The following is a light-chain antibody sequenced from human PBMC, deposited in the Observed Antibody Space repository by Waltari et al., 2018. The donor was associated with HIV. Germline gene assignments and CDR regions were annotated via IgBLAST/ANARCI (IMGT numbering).Light chain of an antibody. CDR3: QQFYGFPWT. CDR1: QSVLYRSDNKNY. V-gene: IGKV4-1*01. CDR2: WTS. J-gene: IGKJ1*01. Sequence: DIVMTQSPDSLAVSLGERATINCTSSQSVLYRSDNKNYLAWYQHKPGQPPKLLISWTSARESGVPDRFSGSGSGANFTLTIRSLQAEDVAVYDWQQFYGFPWTFGQGTKVEIK.